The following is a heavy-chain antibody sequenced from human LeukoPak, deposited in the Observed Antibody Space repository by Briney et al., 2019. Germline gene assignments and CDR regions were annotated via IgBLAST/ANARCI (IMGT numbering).Heavy chain of an antibody. V-gene: IGHV3-30*03. D-gene: IGHD1-26*01. CDR1: GFTFSSYG. Sequence: GGSLRLSCAASGFTFSSYGMHWVRQAPGKGLEWVAVISYDGSNKYYADSVKGRFTISRDDSTNTLCLQMNSLTVEDTAVYYCARDRSGTFSIDYWGQGTLVTVSS. J-gene: IGHJ4*02. CDR2: ISYDGSNK. CDR3: ARDRSGTFSIDY.